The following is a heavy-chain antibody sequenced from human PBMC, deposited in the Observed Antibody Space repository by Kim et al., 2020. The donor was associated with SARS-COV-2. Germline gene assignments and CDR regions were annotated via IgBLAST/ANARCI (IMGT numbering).Heavy chain of an antibody. D-gene: IGHD3-16*01. J-gene: IGHJ5*02. V-gene: IGHV4-59*08. Sequence: YTPPLTGRVTMSVDTSKNQFSLKLSSVTAADTAIYYCARLHSYAWEEFDPWGQGTLVTVSS. CDR3: ARLHSYAWEEFDP.